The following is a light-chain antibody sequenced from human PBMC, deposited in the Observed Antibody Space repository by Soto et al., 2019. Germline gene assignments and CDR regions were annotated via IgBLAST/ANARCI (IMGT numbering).Light chain of an antibody. V-gene: IGKV3D-15*01. J-gene: IGKJ4*01. CDR3: QQYNNWHPLT. Sequence: EIMMTHSAATLSVSQGERATLSCRASRTVSSNLAWYQQKPGQAPRLLIYGASSRATGIPDRFSGSGSGTEFTLTISSLQSKDFAVYYCQQYNNWHPLTFGGGTKVDIK. CDR1: RTVSSN. CDR2: GAS.